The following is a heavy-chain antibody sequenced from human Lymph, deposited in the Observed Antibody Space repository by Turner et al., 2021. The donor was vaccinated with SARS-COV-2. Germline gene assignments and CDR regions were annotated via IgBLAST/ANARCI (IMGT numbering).Heavy chain of an antibody. D-gene: IGHD3-3*01. J-gene: IGHJ4*02. Sequence: EVQLVQSGAEVKQPGVSLKIYCRPSGYSFTTYWIGRVRQMPGKGLEWMGIIYPGDSDTSYSPSFQVQVTISADKSISTAYLQWSSLKASDTAMYYCARREWGGSLGHIDYWGQGTLVTVSS. CDR3: ARREWGGSLGHIDY. V-gene: IGHV5-51*01. CDR1: GYSFTTYW. CDR2: IYPGDSDT.